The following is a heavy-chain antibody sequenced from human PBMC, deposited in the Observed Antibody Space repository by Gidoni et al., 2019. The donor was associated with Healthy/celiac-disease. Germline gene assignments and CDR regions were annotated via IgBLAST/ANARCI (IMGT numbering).Heavy chain of an antibody. D-gene: IGHD6-19*01. CDR3: ARVIAVAGTYSYYGMDV. CDR2: IYYSGST. CDR1: GGSISSYY. J-gene: IGHJ6*02. Sequence: QVQLQESGPGLVKPSETLSLTCTVSGGSISSYYWSWIRQPPGKGLEWIGYIYYSGSTNYNPSLKSRVTISVDTSKNQFSLKLSSVTAADTAVYYCARVIAVAGTYSYYGMDVWGQGTTVTVSS. V-gene: IGHV4-59*01.